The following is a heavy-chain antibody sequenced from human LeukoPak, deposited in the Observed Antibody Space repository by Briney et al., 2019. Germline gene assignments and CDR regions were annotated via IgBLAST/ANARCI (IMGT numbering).Heavy chain of an antibody. D-gene: IGHD5-12*01. V-gene: IGHV3-23*01. CDR1: GFTFSNYA. CDR3: AKDLVGYSGYDFDY. Sequence: GGSLRLSCAASGFTFSNYAMSWVRQAPGKGLEWVSGITGSDGRTYYADSVKGRFTISGDNSKNTLYLQMNSLRAEDTAVYYCAKDLVGYSGYDFDYWGQGTLVTVSS. CDR2: ITGSDGRT. J-gene: IGHJ4*02.